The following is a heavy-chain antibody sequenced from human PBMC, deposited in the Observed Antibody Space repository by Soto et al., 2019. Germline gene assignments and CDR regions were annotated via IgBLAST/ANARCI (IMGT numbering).Heavy chain of an antibody. V-gene: IGHV3-33*01. J-gene: IGHJ6*03. CDR1: GFTFSSYG. D-gene: IGHD3-10*01. CDR2: IWYDGSNK. CDR3: AREFMVRGPRYYYYYMDV. Sequence: LRLSCAASGFTFSSYGMHWVRQAPGKGLEWVAVIWYDGSNKYYADSVKGRFTISRDNSKNTLYLQMNSLRAEDTAVYYCAREFMVRGPRYYYYYMDVWGKGTTVTVSS.